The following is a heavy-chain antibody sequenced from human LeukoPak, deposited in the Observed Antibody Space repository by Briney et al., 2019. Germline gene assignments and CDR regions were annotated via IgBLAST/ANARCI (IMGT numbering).Heavy chain of an antibody. J-gene: IGHJ4*02. Sequence: GASVKVSCKVSGYTLTEIPMHWVRQAPGKGLEWMGGFDTEDGETIYAQKFQGRVTMTEDTSTDTAYMELSSLRSEDTAVYYCARGLWYGAYSWGQGTLVTVSS. CDR3: ARGLWYGAYS. D-gene: IGHD4/OR15-4a*01. V-gene: IGHV1-24*01. CDR2: FDTEDGET. CDR1: GYTLTEIP.